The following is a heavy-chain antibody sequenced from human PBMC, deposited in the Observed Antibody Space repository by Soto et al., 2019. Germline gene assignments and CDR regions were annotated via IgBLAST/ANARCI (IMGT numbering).Heavy chain of an antibody. CDR2: INPSGGST. V-gene: IGHV1-46*01. D-gene: IGHD4-17*01. J-gene: IGHJ4*02. CDR1: GYTFTSYY. CDR3: ARVLGTTTVVTPPGDY. Sequence: QVQLVQSGAEVKKPGASVKVSCKASGYTFTSYYMHWVRQAPRQGLEWMGIINPSGGSTSYAQKFQGRVTMTRDTSTSTVYMELSSLRSEDTAVYYCARVLGTTTVVTPPGDYWGQGTLVTVSS.